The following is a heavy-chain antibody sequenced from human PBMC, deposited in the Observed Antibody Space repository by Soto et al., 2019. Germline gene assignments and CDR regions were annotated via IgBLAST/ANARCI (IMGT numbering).Heavy chain of an antibody. CDR3: ERVMEIQLWLEGRDY. Sequence: QVQLVQSGAEVKKPGASVKVSCKASGYTFTSYGISWVRQAPGQGLEWMGWISAYNGNTNYAQKLQGRVTMTTDTSTSTAYMELRSLRSDDTAVYYCERVMEIQLWLEGRDYWGQGTLVTVSS. D-gene: IGHD5-18*01. CDR2: ISAYNGNT. J-gene: IGHJ4*02. V-gene: IGHV1-18*01. CDR1: GYTFTSYG.